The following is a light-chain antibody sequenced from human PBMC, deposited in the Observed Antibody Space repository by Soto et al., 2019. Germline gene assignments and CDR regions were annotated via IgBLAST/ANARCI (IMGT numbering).Light chain of an antibody. Sequence: EIVLTQSPGTLSLSPVERATLSCRASQSVSNNYLAWYQQKPGQAPRLLIYVASYRATGIPARFSGSGSGTEYTLTISNLQAEDFAVYYCQQFNNWPHTFGQGTRLEIK. CDR1: QSVSNN. CDR2: VAS. CDR3: QQFNNWPHT. V-gene: IGKV3-15*01. J-gene: IGKJ5*01.